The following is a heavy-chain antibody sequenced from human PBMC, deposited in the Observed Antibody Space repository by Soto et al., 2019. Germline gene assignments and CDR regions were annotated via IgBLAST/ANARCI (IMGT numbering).Heavy chain of an antibody. CDR2: IHSDGSST. Sequence: EVQLVESGGGLVQPGESLRLSCAASGFTFSYYWMHWVRQAPGKGLVWVSRIHSDGSSTTYAAYVKGRFTISRDKARNTLYLQMNSLRAEDTAVYYCARRNRGAFDLWGQGTVVTVSS. V-gene: IGHV3-74*01. CDR1: GFTFSYYW. J-gene: IGHJ3*01. CDR3: ARRNRGAFDL. D-gene: IGHD1-1*01.